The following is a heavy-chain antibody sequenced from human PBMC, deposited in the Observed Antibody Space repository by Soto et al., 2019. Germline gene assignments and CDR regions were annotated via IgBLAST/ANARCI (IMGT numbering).Heavy chain of an antibody. V-gene: IGHV3-23*01. Sequence: EVQLLESGGGLVQPGGSLRLSCGASGITFSSYAMSWVRQAPGKGLEWVSVISGSDGSTYYADSVKGRFTISRDNSKNRLSLHMDSVTAEDTAIYYCAKVLWLGEGRYYGMDVWGQGTTVTVSS. D-gene: IGHD3-10*01. CDR2: ISGSDGST. CDR3: AKVLWLGEGRYYGMDV. J-gene: IGHJ6*02. CDR1: GITFSSYA.